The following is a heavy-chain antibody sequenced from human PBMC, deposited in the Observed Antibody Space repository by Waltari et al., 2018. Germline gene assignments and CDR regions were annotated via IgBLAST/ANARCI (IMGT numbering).Heavy chain of an antibody. Sequence: EVQLVETGGGLIQPGGSLRLSCAASGIPVSSNYISWVRQAPGKGLECVSIIYSGGTIYYADSVKGRFTISRDNSKNTVYLQMSSLRAEDTAVYYCAREDRWGQGTLVTVSS. CDR2: IYSGGTI. CDR3: AREDR. J-gene: IGHJ4*02. CDR1: GIPVSSNY. V-gene: IGHV3-53*02.